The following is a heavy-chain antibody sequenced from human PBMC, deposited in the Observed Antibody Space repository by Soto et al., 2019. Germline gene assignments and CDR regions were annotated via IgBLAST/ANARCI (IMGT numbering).Heavy chain of an antibody. Sequence: GRSMRLSCEASGFSFSSFAMNWVRQAPGRGLEWVSYISDDGASIYYADSLKGRFTISRDNAKNSLSLQMNNLRAEDTAVYYCARENSVQAWLHHFDHWGLGTLVTVSS. V-gene: IGHV3-48*03. D-gene: IGHD5-18*01. J-gene: IGHJ4*02. CDR1: GFSFSSFA. CDR2: ISDDGASI. CDR3: ARENSVQAWLHHFDH.